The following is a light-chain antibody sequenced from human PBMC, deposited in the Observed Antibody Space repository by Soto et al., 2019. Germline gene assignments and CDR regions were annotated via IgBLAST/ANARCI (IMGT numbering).Light chain of an antibody. Sequence: EIVLTQSPGTLSLSPGERATLSCWASQTVSSGYLAWYQQKPGQAPRLLIYGASSRSADIPARFSGGGSGTAFTLYISILEPEDVEVYYCQQDISSPTFGQVTKLEIK. J-gene: IGKJ2*01. CDR3: QQDISSPT. V-gene: IGKV3-20*01. CDR2: GAS. CDR1: QTVSSGY.